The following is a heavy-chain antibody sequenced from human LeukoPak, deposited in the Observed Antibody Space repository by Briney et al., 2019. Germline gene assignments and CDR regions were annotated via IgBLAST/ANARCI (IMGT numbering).Heavy chain of an antibody. J-gene: IGHJ3*02. Sequence: SETLSLTCAVYGGSFSGYYWSWIRQPPGKGLEWIGEINHSGSTNYNPSLKSRVTISVDTSKNQFSLKLSSVTAADTAVYYCARGVWYYDSSGYHVGAFDIWGQGTMVTVSS. D-gene: IGHD3-22*01. V-gene: IGHV4-34*01. CDR2: INHSGST. CDR1: GGSFSGYY. CDR3: ARGVWYYDSSGYHVGAFDI.